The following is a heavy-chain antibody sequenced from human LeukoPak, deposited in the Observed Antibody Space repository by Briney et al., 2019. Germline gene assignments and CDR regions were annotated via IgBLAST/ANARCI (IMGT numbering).Heavy chain of an antibody. CDR2: IRTSWPT. Sequence: SETLSLTCSVSGGSVSSVNYHWSWIRQPAGKGLEWIGQIRTSWPTNYNPSLRSRVSISIDTSKNQFSLTLSSVTAEDTAMYYCATYIAGRGEQGSWGQGILVTVSS. J-gene: IGHJ5*02. V-gene: IGHV4-61*09. CDR3: ATYIAGRGEQGS. CDR1: GGSVSSVNYH. D-gene: IGHD3-10*01.